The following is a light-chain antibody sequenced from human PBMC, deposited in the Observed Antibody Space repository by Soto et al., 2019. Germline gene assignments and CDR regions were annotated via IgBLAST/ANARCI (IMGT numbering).Light chain of an antibody. CDR2: AAS. Sequence: DIQMTQSPSSLSESVGERVTITCRASQTISTYLNWYQQKPGKAPKLLIYAASSLQSGVPSRFSGSGSGTDFTLTISSLQPEDFATYYCQQSLSIPYTFGQGTKLEIK. J-gene: IGKJ2*01. CDR3: QQSLSIPYT. CDR1: QTISTY. V-gene: IGKV1-39*01.